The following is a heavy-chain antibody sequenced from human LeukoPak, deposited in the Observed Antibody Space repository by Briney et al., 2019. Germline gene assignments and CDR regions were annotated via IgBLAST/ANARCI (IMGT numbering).Heavy chain of an antibody. CDR2: IYSDGST. D-gene: IGHD6-6*01. CDR3: ARVSVNSKQLVLGFDY. Sequence: GGSLRLSCAASGFTVSSNYMSWVRQAPGKGLEWVSVIYSDGSTNYADSVKGRFTISRDNSKNTLYLQMNSLKAEDTAVYYCARVSVNSKQLVLGFDYWGQGTLVTVSS. V-gene: IGHV3-66*01. CDR1: GFTVSSNY. J-gene: IGHJ4*02.